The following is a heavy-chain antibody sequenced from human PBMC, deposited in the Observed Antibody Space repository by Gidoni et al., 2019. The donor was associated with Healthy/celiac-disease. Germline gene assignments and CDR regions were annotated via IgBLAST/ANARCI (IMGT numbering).Heavy chain of an antibody. Sequence: QVQRVQSGAEVKKPGASVKVSCKASGYTFTRYGISLVRQAPGQGLELRGWISAYNGNPNYSHKLPGRVTITPDPSTSTAYLELRSLRSYDTAVYYCARGLELGTADSFDIWGQGTIVTVSS. J-gene: IGHJ3*02. V-gene: IGHV1-18*01. CDR3: ARGLELGTADSFDI. D-gene: IGHD7-27*01. CDR1: GYTFTRYG. CDR2: ISAYNGNP.